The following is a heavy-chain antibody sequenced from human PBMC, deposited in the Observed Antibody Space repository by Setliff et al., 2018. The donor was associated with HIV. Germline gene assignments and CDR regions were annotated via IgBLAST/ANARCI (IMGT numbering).Heavy chain of an antibody. CDR3: ALLEVPLIEGISPAL. CDR1: GGSIRSNSYY. CDR2: IYYSGST. D-gene: IGHD3-22*01. Sequence: SETLSLTCNVSGGSIRSNSYYWGWIRQPPGKGLEWIGSIYYSGSTYYNPSLKSRVTISVDTSKNQFSLKLDTVTAADTALYFCALLEVPLIEGISPALWGQGTLVTVSS. J-gene: IGHJ4*02. V-gene: IGHV4-39*01.